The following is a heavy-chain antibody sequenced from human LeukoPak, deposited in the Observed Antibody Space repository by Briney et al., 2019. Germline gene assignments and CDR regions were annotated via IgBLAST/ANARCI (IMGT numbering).Heavy chain of an antibody. CDR3: ARDRYASGSYYNPNNCFDP. J-gene: IGHJ5*02. Sequence: GASVKVSCKASGYTFTSYGISWVRQAPGQGLEWMGWISAYNGNTNYAQKLQGRVTMTTDTSTSTAYMELRSLRSEDTAVYYCARDRYASGSYYNPNNCFDPWGQGTLVTVSS. D-gene: IGHD3-10*01. CDR2: ISAYNGNT. V-gene: IGHV1-18*01. CDR1: GYTFTSYG.